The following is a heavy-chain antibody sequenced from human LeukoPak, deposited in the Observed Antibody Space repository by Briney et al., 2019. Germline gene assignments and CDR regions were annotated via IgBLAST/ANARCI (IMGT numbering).Heavy chain of an antibody. J-gene: IGHJ3*02. V-gene: IGHV1-69*04. D-gene: IGHD6-13*01. CDR1: GGTLSSYA. CDR2: IIPILGIA. CDR3: RLRQQLVLRDAFDI. Sequence: SVKVSCKASGGTLSSYAISWVRQAPGQGLEWMGRIIPILGIANYAQKFQGRVTITADKSTSTAYMELSSLRSEDTAVYYCRLRQQLVLRDAFDIWGQGTMVTVSS.